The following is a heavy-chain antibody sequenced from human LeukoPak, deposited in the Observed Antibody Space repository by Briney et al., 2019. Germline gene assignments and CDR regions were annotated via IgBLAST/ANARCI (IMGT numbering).Heavy chain of an antibody. Sequence: GGSLRLSCAASGFTVSSNYMSWVRQAPGKGLEWVSVIYSGGSTYYADSVKGRFTISRDNSKNTLYLQMNSLRAEDTAVYYCARDSEYSSSFAFDIWGQGTMVTVSS. D-gene: IGHD6-13*01. CDR2: IYSGGST. CDR1: GFTVSSNY. V-gene: IGHV3-66*02. CDR3: ARDSEYSSSFAFDI. J-gene: IGHJ3*02.